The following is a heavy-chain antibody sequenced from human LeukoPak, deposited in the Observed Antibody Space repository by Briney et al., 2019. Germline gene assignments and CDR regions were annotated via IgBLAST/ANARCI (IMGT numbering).Heavy chain of an antibody. V-gene: IGHV3-30*02. CDR3: AKTKPVPAAGYYYYYMDV. Sequence: GGSLRLSCAASGFTFSSYGMHWVRQPPGKGLEWVAFIRYDGSNKYYADPVKGRFTISRDNSKNTLYLQMNSLRAEDTAVYYCAKTKPVPAAGYYYYYMDVWGKGTTVTVSS. CDR2: IRYDGSNK. J-gene: IGHJ6*03. D-gene: IGHD2-2*01. CDR1: GFTFSSYG.